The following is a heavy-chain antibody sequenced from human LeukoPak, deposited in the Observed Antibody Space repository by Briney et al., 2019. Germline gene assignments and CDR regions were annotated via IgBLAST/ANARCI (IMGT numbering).Heavy chain of an antibody. CDR3: ARDRGYSYGDRYYFDY. CDR2: IYYSGST. Sequence: SETLSLTCTVSGGSVSSGSYYWRWIRQPPGKGLEWSGYIYYSGSTNYNPSLKSRVTISVDTSKNQFSLKLSSVTAADTAVYYCARDRGYSYGDRYYFDYWGQGTLVTVSS. D-gene: IGHD5-18*01. J-gene: IGHJ4*02. CDR1: GGSVSSGSYY. V-gene: IGHV4-61*01.